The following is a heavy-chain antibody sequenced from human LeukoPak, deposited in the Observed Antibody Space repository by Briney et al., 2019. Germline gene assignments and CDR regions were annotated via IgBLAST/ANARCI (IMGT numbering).Heavy chain of an antibody. V-gene: IGHV3-73*01. CDR3: TRMVRGVRAYYFDY. Sequence: GGSLRLSCAASGFTFSGSAMHWVRQASGKGLEWVGRISSKANSYATAYAASVKGRFTISRDDSKNTAYLQMNSLKTEDTAVYYCTRMVRGVRAYYFDYWGQGTLVTVSS. CDR1: GFTFSGSA. J-gene: IGHJ4*02. CDR2: ISSKANSYAT. D-gene: IGHD3-10*01.